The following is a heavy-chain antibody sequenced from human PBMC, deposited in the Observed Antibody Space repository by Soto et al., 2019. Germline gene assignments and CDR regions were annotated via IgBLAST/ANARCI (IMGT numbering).Heavy chain of an antibody. V-gene: IGHV4-34*01. CDR1: GGSLSGHY. D-gene: IGHD3-10*01. J-gene: IGHJ6*02. CDR3: ARGGITLAWNYYYYGMDV. CDR2: ITPIGST. Sequence: QVQVQQWGAGLLKPSETLSLACGVSGGSLSGHYWSWIRQPPGKGLEWIGEITPIGSTTYNPSLKSRLNISLDMSKNQFSLNLTSVSAAGTAVYYCARGGITLAWNYYYYGMDVWGQGTTVTVSS.